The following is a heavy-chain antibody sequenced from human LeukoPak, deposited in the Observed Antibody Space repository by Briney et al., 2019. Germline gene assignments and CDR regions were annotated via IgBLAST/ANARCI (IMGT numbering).Heavy chain of an antibody. CDR2: INPNSGGT. Sequence: ASVKVSCKASGYTFTGYYMHWVRQAPGQGLEWMGWINPNSGGTNYAQKFQGRVTMTRDTSISTAYMELSRLRSDDTAVYYRARELDYYDSSGYSDYWGQGTLVTVSS. J-gene: IGHJ4*02. CDR3: ARELDYYDSSGYSDY. CDR1: GYTFTGYY. D-gene: IGHD3-22*01. V-gene: IGHV1-2*02.